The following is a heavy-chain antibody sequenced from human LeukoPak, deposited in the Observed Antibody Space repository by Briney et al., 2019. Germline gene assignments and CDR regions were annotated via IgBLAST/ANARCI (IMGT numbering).Heavy chain of an antibody. V-gene: IGHV1-18*01. CDR3: ARVRDGYNDAYDI. J-gene: IGHJ3*02. CDR2: ISAYNGNT. D-gene: IGHD5-24*01. Sequence: ASVKVSCKASGYTFTSYGISWVRQAPGQGLEWMGWISAYNGNTNYAQKFQGRVTITRNTSISTAYMELSSLRSEDTAVYYCARVRDGYNDAYDIWGQGTMVTVPS. CDR1: GYTFTSYG.